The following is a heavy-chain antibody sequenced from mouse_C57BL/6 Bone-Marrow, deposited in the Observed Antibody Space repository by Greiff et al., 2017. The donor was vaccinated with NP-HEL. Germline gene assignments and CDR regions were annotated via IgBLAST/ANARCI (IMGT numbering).Heavy chain of an antibody. D-gene: IGHD2-3*01. J-gene: IGHJ2*01. CDR1: GYTFTSYG. V-gene: IGHV1-81*01. Sequence: VHLVESGAELARPGASVKLSCKASGYTFTSYGISWVKQRTGQGLEWIGEIYPRSGNTYYNEKFKGKATLTADKSSSTAYMELRSLTSEDSAVYFCARGWLLLDYWGQGTTLTVSS. CDR2: IYPRSGNT. CDR3: ARGWLLLDY.